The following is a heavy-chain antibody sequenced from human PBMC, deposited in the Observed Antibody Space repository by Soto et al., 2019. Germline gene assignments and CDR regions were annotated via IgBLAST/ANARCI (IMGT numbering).Heavy chain of an antibody. CDR3: ARDERSAAAVDYFDY. Sequence: GGSLRLSCAASGFTFSSYAMHWVRQAPGKGLEWVAVISYDGSNKYYADSVKGRFTISRDNSKNTLYLQMNSLRAEDTAVYYCARDERSAAAVDYFDYWGQGTLVTVSS. V-gene: IGHV3-30-3*01. CDR1: GFTFSSYA. D-gene: IGHD6-13*01. CDR2: ISYDGSNK. J-gene: IGHJ4*02.